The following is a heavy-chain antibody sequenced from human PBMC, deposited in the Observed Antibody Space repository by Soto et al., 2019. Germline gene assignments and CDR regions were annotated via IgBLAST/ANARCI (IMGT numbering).Heavy chain of an antibody. J-gene: IGHJ6*02. V-gene: IGHV1-2*04. Sequence: QVQLVQSGAEVKKPGASVKVSCKASGYTFTGYYMHWVRQAPGQGLEWMGWINPNSGGTNYAQKFQGWVTMTRDTSISTACMELSRLRSDDTAVYYCARDIRYFDWLSWSGYYYYGMDVWGQGTTVTVSS. CDR3: ARDIRYFDWLSWSGYYYYGMDV. CDR1: GYTFTGYY. CDR2: INPNSGGT. D-gene: IGHD3-9*01.